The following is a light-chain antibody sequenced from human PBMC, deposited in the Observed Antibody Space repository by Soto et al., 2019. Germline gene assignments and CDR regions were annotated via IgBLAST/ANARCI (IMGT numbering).Light chain of an antibody. J-gene: IGLJ3*02. CDR3: AAWGDNLNGWV. CDR1: SSNIGNNA. Sequence: QPVLTQPPSASGTPGQRVTISCSGSSSNIGNNAVNWYQQFPGTAPKLLIYDNIQRPSGVPDRFSGSKSGTSASLAISGLQCEDEADYYCAAWGDNLNGWVFGGGTKLTVL. V-gene: IGLV1-44*01. CDR2: DNI.